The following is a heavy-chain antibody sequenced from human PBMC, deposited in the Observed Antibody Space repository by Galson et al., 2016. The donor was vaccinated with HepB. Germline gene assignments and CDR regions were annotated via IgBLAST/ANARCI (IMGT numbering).Heavy chain of an antibody. J-gene: IGHJ4*02. CDR1: GFTFSSYW. D-gene: IGHD5/OR15-5a*01. CDR3: ARFVRRSSVNDDY. Sequence: SLRLCCAVSGFTFSSYWMSWVRQAPGKGLEWVANIKDDGSEKYYVDSVKGRFTISRDNAKNSLYLQMNSLRAEDTAVYYCARFVRRSSVNDDYWGQGTLVTVSS. V-gene: IGHV3-7*01. CDR2: IKDDGSEK.